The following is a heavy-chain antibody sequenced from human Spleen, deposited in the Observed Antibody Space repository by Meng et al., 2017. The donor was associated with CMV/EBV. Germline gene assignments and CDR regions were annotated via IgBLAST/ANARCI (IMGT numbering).Heavy chain of an antibody. CDR1: SGAISSYY. Sequence: SETLSLTCTVSSGAISSYYWSWIRQAPGKRLEWIGSVYSVDGTNYNPSFKSQVTISLQTSKKQFSLHLRSVTAADTAVYYCAIGGAGVASYYWGQGTLVTVSS. V-gene: IGHV4-59*01. J-gene: IGHJ4*02. CDR2: VYSVDGT. CDR3: AIGGAGVASYY. D-gene: IGHD2-21*01.